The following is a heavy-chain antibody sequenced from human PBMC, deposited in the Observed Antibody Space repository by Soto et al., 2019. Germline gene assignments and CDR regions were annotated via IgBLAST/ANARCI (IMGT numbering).Heavy chain of an antibody. CDR1: GFTVTSKY. V-gene: IGHV3-66*01. CDR2: IQSGGST. Sequence: GGSLRLSCAGSGFTVTSKYMSWVRQAPGKGLEWVSLIQSGGSTFYADSVKGRFTISRDNSKNTLYLQMNSLRAEDTAVYYCARDFHCSSTSCPDWFDPWGQGTLVTVSS. CDR3: ARDFHCSSTSCPDWFDP. J-gene: IGHJ5*02. D-gene: IGHD2-2*01.